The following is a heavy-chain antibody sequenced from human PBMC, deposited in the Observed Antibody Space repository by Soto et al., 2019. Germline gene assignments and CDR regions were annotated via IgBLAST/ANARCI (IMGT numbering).Heavy chain of an antibody. CDR2: IIPILGIA. D-gene: IGHD2-2*01. CDR1: GGTFSSYT. V-gene: IGHV1-69*02. CDR3: ARAPYCSSTSCPTFAFDI. Sequence: GASVKVSCKASGGTFSSYTISWVRQAPGQGLEWMGRIIPILGIANYAQKFQGRVTITADKSTSTAYMELSSPRSEDTAVYYCARAPYCSSTSCPTFAFDIWGQGTMVTVSS. J-gene: IGHJ3*02.